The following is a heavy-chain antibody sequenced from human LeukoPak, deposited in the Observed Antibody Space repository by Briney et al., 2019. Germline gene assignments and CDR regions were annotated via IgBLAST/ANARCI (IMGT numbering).Heavy chain of an antibody. D-gene: IGHD3-16*01. J-gene: IGHJ4*02. CDR2: IYYSGST. CDR3: ARVALGDGSFDY. Sequence: SETLSLTCTVSGGSISSYYWSWIRQPPGKGLEWIGYIYYSGSTNYNPSLKSRVTISVDTSKNQFSLKLSSVTAADTAVYYCARVALGDGSFDYWGQGTLVTVSS. V-gene: IGHV4-59*01. CDR1: GGSISSYY.